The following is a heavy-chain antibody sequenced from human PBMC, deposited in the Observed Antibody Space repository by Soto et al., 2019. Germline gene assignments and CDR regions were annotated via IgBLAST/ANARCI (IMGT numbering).Heavy chain of an antibody. V-gene: IGHV1-18*01. J-gene: IGHJ3*02. Sequence: QVQLVQSGAEVKKPGASVKVSCKASGYTFTSYGISWVRQAPGQGLEWMGWISAYNGNTNYAQKLQGRVTMTTDTSTSTAYMELRSLRSDDTAVYYCARIHYYDSSGYYEGAFDIWGQGTMVTVSS. D-gene: IGHD3-22*01. CDR1: GYTFTSYG. CDR3: ARIHYYDSSGYYEGAFDI. CDR2: ISAYNGNT.